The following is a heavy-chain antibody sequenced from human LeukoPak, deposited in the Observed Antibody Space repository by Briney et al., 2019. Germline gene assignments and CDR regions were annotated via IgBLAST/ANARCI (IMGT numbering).Heavy chain of an antibody. CDR2: ISGSGDTT. Sequence: GGSLRLSCAASGFTFTTYGMSWVRQAPGKGLEWVSVISGSGDTTHYADSMKGRFTISRDNSKNTLYLQMNSLRAEDTAVYYCAKDGSRIVRGVTYFDYWGQGTLVTVSS. V-gene: IGHV3-23*01. CDR1: GFTFTTYG. D-gene: IGHD3-10*01. J-gene: IGHJ4*02. CDR3: AKDGSRIVRGVTYFDY.